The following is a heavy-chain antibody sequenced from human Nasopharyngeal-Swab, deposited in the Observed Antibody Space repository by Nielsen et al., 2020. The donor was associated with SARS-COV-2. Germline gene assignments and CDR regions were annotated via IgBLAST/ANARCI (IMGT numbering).Heavy chain of an antibody. J-gene: IGHJ3*02. Sequence: VRQMPGKGLEWVSILYSGGSTYYADSVKGRLTISRHNSKNMLYLQMNSLRAEDTAVYYCARGGVGYYDSSGPRDDTFDIWGQGTMVTVSS. CDR3: ARGGVGYYDSSGPRDDTFDI. D-gene: IGHD3-22*01. V-gene: IGHV3-53*04. CDR2: LYSGGST.